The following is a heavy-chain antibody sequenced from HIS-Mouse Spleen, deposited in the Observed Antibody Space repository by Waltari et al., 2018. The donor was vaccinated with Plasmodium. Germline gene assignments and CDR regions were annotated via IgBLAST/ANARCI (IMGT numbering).Heavy chain of an antibody. Sequence: QLQLQESGPGLVTPSETLSLTCTVPGGSFSSSTYYWGWIRQPPGKGLEWSGSIYYSGSTYYNPSLKSRVTISVDTSKNQFSLKLSSVTAADTAVYYCARRGGSYYYFDYWGQGTLVTVSS. CDR2: IYYSGST. CDR1: GGSFSSSTYY. CDR3: ARRGGSYYYFDY. V-gene: IGHV4-39*01. J-gene: IGHJ4*02. D-gene: IGHD1-26*01.